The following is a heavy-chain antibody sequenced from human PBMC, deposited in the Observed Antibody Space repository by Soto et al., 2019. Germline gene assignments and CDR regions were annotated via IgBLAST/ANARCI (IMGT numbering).Heavy chain of an antibody. CDR3: AREFIGYSSSSSNYYYYGMDV. CDR2: IYYGGST. CDR1: GGSISSGGYY. D-gene: IGHD6-6*01. J-gene: IGHJ6*02. Sequence: TLSLTCTFSGGSISSGGYYWSWIRQHPGKGLEWIGYIYYGGSTYYNPSLKSRVTISVDTSKNQFSLKLSSVTAADTAVYYCAREFIGYSSSSSNYYYYGMDVWGQGTTVTVSS. V-gene: IGHV4-31*03.